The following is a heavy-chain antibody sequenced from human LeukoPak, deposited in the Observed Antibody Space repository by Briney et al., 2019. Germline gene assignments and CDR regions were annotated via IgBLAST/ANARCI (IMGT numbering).Heavy chain of an antibody. CDR1: GYTFTGYY. Sequence: ASVKVSCKASGYTFTGYYMHWVRQAPGQGLEWMGWINPNSGGTNYAQKFQGRVTMTRDTSISTAYMELSRLRSDDTAVYYCARGLGGSSWTNNFDCWGQGTLVTVSS. J-gene: IGHJ4*02. D-gene: IGHD2-2*01. CDR2: INPNSGGT. V-gene: IGHV1-2*02. CDR3: ARGLGGSSWTNNFDC.